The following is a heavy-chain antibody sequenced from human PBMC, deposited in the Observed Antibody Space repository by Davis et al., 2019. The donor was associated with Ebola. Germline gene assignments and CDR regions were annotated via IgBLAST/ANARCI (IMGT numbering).Heavy chain of an antibody. CDR1: GDSISRNSW. J-gene: IGHJ4*02. V-gene: IGHV4-4*02. CDR3: ARLRTSDYSYYFQY. Sequence: MPSETLSLTCTVSGDSISRNSWWTWVRQAPGKGLEWLGEIEDSGTTTYTASLKSRLTMSVVKSKNPFSLTLTTLTAADTAVYYCARLRTSDYSYYFQYWGQGLLVTVSS. CDR2: IEDSGTT. D-gene: IGHD3/OR15-3a*01.